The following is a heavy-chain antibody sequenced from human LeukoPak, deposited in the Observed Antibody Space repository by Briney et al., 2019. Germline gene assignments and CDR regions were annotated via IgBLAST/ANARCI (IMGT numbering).Heavy chain of an antibody. V-gene: IGHV3-23*01. Sequence: PGGSLRLSCAASGFTFSSYGMSWVRQAPGKGLEWVSAISGSGSSTYYADSVKGRFTISRDNSKNTLYLQMNSLRAEDTAVYYCAKDEGYSCGDSCYPDAPFDYWGQGTLVTVSS. CDR1: GFTFSSYG. CDR2: ISGSGSST. CDR3: AKDEGYSCGDSCYPDAPFDY. D-gene: IGHD2-15*01. J-gene: IGHJ4*02.